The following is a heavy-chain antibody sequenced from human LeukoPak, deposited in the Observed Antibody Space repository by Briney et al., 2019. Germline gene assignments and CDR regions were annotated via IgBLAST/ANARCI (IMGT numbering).Heavy chain of an antibody. J-gene: IGHJ4*02. CDR1: GYTFTGYY. CDR2: INPNSGGT. D-gene: IGHD6-19*01. Sequence: GASVKVSFKASGYTFTGYYMHWVRQAPGQGLEWMGWINPNSGGTNYAQKFQGRVTMTRDTSISTAYMELSRLRSDDTAMYYCARAYSSGWQYFDYWGQGTLVTVSS. CDR3: ARAYSSGWQYFDY. V-gene: IGHV1-2*02.